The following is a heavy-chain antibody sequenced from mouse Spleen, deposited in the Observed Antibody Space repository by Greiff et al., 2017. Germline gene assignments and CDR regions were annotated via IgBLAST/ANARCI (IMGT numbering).Heavy chain of an antibody. CDR1: GYTFTSYW. V-gene: IGHV1-64*01. CDR2: IHPNSGST. D-gene: IGHD1-1*01. Sequence: VQLQQPGAELVKPGASVKLSCKASGYTFTSYWMHWVKQRPGQGLEWIGMIHPNSGSTNYNEKFKSKATLTVDKSSSTAYMQLSSLTSEDSAVYYCAREGGSSYGTFAYWGQGTLVTVSA. J-gene: IGHJ3*01. CDR3: AREGGSSYGTFAY.